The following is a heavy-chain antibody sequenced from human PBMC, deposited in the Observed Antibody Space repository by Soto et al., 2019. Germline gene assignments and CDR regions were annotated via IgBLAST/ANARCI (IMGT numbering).Heavy chain of an antibody. CDR1: GGSISSYY. V-gene: IGHV4-59*12. CDR3: ARWPQLKPRFDY. J-gene: IGHJ4*02. D-gene: IGHD1-1*01. CDR2: IYYSGST. Sequence: SETLSLTCIVSGGSISSYYWSWIRQPPGKGLEWIGYIYYSGSTNYNPSLKSRVTISVDTSKNQFSLKLSSVTAADTAVYYCARWPQLKPRFDYWGQGTLVTVSS.